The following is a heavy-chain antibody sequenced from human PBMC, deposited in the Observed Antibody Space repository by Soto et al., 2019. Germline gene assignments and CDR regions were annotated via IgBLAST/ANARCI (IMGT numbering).Heavy chain of an antibody. Sequence: SETLSLTCAVYVLSFIGYYCSLILQPTVKGLEWIGEINHSGSTNYNPSLKSRVTISVDTSKNQFSLKLSSVTAADTAVYYCARGYNGLWQYFDYWGQGTLVTXYS. D-gene: IGHD5-18*01. CDR2: INHSGST. J-gene: IGHJ4*02. V-gene: IGHV4-34*01. CDR1: VLSFIGYY. CDR3: ARGYNGLWQYFDY.